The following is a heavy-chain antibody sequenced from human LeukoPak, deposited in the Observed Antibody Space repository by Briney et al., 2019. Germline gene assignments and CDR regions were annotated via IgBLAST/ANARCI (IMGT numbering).Heavy chain of an antibody. CDR2: IYYSGST. J-gene: IGHJ4*02. Sequence: SETLSLTCTVSGGSTSSSSYYWGWIRQPPGKGLEWIGSIYYSGSTYYNPSLKSRVTISVDTSKNQFSLKLSSVTAADTAVYYCAGSPWEYYDSSGYSGYWGQGTLVTVSS. V-gene: IGHV4-39*01. D-gene: IGHD3-22*01. CDR3: AGSPWEYYDSSGYSGY. CDR1: GGSTSSSSYY.